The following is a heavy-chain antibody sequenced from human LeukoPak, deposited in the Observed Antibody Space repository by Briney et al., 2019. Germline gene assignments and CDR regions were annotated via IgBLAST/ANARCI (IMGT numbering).Heavy chain of an antibody. CDR2: ISSSSSYI. Sequence: GGSLRLSCAASGFTFSSYSMNWVRQAPGKGLEWVSSISSSSSYIYYADSVKGRFTISRDNAKNSLYLQMNSLRAEDTAVYYCARDHGYDHYYYYYYMDVWGKGTTVTVSS. V-gene: IGHV3-21*01. CDR3: ARDHGYDHYYYYYYMDV. D-gene: IGHD5-12*01. CDR1: GFTFSSYS. J-gene: IGHJ6*03.